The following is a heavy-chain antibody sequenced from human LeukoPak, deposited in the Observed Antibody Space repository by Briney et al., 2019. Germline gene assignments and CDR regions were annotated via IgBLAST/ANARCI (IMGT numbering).Heavy chain of an antibody. CDR2: ISSSSSYI. V-gene: IGHV3-21*01. CDR3: ARPRTYYYDSSGSSFDY. Sequence: GGSLRLSCAASGFTFSSYSTNWVRQAPGKGLEWVSSISSSSSYIYYADSVKGRFTISRDNAKNSLYLQMNSLRAEDTAVYYCARPRTYYYDSSGSSFDYWGQGTLVTVSS. D-gene: IGHD3-22*01. J-gene: IGHJ4*02. CDR1: GFTFSSYS.